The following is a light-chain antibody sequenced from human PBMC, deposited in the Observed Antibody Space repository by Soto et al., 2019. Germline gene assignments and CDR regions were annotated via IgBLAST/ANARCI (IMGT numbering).Light chain of an antibody. CDR1: QGISNY. CDR2: AAS. CDR3: QKNKSRPRT. J-gene: IGKJ1*01. V-gene: IGKV1-27*01. Sequence: DIKMTQSPSSLSASVGDRVTITCRASQGISNYLAWYQQKPGKVPKLLIYAASTLQSGVPSRFSGSGSGTDFTLTISSPLPEDVAPYYCQKNKSRPRTFGQRTKVEI.